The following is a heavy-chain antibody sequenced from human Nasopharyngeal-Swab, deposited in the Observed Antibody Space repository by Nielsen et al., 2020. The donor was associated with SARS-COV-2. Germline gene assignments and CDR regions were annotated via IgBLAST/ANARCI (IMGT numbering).Heavy chain of an antibody. J-gene: IGHJ4*02. CDR2: ISGSGDNT. D-gene: IGHD4-17*01. Sequence: GESLKISCVASGFTYSTYAMSWVRLAPGKGLEWVSGISGSGDNTYYADSVMGRFTISRDSAMETLYLQMNSLRLDDTAVYYCAKGVGYGDTGCFDEWGQGTLVTASS. CDR1: GFTYSTYA. V-gene: IGHV3-23*01. CDR3: AKGVGYGDTGCFDE.